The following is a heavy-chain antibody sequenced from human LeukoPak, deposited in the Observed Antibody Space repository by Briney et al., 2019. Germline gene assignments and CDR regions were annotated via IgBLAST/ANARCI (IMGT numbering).Heavy chain of an antibody. CDR1: GFTFSSYW. CDR3: ARGRYCSSTSCYEDWFDP. CDR2: INSDGSST. V-gene: IGHV3-74*01. Sequence: GSLRLSCAASGFTFSSYWMPWVRQAPGKGLVWVSRINSDGSSTSYADSVKGRFTISRDNAKNTLYLQMNSLRAEDTAVYYCARGRYCSSTSCYEDWFDPWGQGTLVTVSS. J-gene: IGHJ5*02. D-gene: IGHD2-2*01.